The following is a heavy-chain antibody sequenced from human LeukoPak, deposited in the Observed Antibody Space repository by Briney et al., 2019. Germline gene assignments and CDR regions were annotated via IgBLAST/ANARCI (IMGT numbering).Heavy chain of an antibody. Sequence: GGSLRLSCAASGFSFSSYAMSWVRQAPGKGLEWVSAISGSGGSTYYADSVRGRFTIYRDNPKNTLYLQMNSLRAEDTAVYYCAKQVPTAYVDYWGQGTLVTVSS. J-gene: IGHJ4*02. CDR1: GFSFSSYA. D-gene: IGHD2-2*01. CDR2: ISGSGGST. V-gene: IGHV3-23*01. CDR3: AKQVPTAYVDY.